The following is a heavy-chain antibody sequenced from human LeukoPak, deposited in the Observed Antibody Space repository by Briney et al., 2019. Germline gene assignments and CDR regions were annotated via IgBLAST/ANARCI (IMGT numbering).Heavy chain of an antibody. Sequence: GGSLRLSCAASGFTFSSYAMSWVRQAPGKGLEWVSTISGSGGSTYYADSVKGRFTISRDNSKNTLYLQMNSLRAEDTAVYYCAKGYKVTMYDVDVFDIWGQGTMVTVSS. V-gene: IGHV3-23*01. D-gene: IGHD4-17*01. CDR2: ISGSGGST. CDR3: AKGYKVTMYDVDVFDI. J-gene: IGHJ3*02. CDR1: GFTFSSYA.